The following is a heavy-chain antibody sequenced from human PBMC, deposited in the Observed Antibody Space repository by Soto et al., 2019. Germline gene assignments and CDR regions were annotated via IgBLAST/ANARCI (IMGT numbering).Heavy chain of an antibody. D-gene: IGHD5-12*01. CDR3: ARAYSGYDSQPLDAFDI. CDR2: IYYSGST. V-gene: IGHV4-59*01. Sequence: SETLSLTCTVSGGSISSYYWSWIRQPPGKGLEWIGYIYYSGSTNYNPSLKSRVTISVDTSKNQFSLKLSSVTAADTAVYYCARAYSGYDSQPLDAFDIWGQGTMVTVSS. J-gene: IGHJ3*02. CDR1: GGSISSYY.